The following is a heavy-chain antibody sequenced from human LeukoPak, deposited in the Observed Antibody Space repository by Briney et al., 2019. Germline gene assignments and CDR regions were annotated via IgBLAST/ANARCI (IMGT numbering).Heavy chain of an antibody. Sequence: PSETLSLTCTVSGGSISSYYWSWIRQPPGNGLEWIGYIYYSGSTNYNPSLKSRVTISVDTSKNQFSLKLSSVTAADTAVYYCARHGSSSWYNWFDPWGQGTLVTVSS. J-gene: IGHJ5*02. V-gene: IGHV4-59*08. D-gene: IGHD6-13*01. CDR1: GGSISSYY. CDR2: IYYSGST. CDR3: ARHGSSSWYNWFDP.